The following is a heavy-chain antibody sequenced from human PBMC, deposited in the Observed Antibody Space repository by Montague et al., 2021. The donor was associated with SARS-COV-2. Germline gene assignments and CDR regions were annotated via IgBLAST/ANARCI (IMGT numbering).Heavy chain of an antibody. CDR1: GDSVSRNDIA. Sequence: CAISGDSVSRNDIAWNWFRQSPSRGLEWLGRTFYRSEWNYHYADSVKSRITIDPDTSKNQVSLQLRSVTPEDTAVYFCAGVRHLGRGMDVWGQGTTVTVS. CDR2: TFYRSEWNY. V-gene: IGHV6-1*01. CDR3: AGVRHLGRGMDV. D-gene: IGHD7-27*01. J-gene: IGHJ6*02.